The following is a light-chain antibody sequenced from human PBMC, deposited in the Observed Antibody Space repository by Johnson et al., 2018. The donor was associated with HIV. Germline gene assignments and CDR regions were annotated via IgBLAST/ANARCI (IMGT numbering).Light chain of an antibody. CDR1: RSNIGNNY. CDR3: GTWDSSLSAGV. J-gene: IGLJ1*01. Sequence: QSVLTQPPSVSAAPGQKVTISCSGSRSNIGNNYVSWYQQFPGTAPKLLISNNDKRPSGIPDRFSGSRSGTSATLGITGLQTGDEADYYCGTWDSSLSAGVFGIGTKVTVL. V-gene: IGLV1-51*01. CDR2: NND.